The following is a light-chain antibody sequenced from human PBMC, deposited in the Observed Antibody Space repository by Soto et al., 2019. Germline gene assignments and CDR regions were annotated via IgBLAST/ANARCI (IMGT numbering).Light chain of an antibody. Sequence: VVLTQSPATLSLSPGERATLSCRTSLSVSVYLDWYQQKPGQAPRLLISDASNRATGIPARFSGSGSGTDFTLTISSLEPEDFAVYYCQHYGHPQWTFGQGTKVEIK. J-gene: IGKJ1*01. CDR2: DAS. V-gene: IGKV3-11*01. CDR1: LSVSVY. CDR3: QHYGHPQWT.